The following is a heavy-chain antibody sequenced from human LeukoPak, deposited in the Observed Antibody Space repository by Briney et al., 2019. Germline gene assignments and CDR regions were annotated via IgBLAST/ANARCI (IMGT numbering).Heavy chain of an antibody. D-gene: IGHD1-26*01. J-gene: IGHJ5*02. V-gene: IGHV3-23*01. CDR2: ITGSGGST. CDR3: AKKLVMGPTGGFDP. Sequence: PGGSLRLSCAASGFTFISYTMGWVRQAPGKRLEWVSTITGSGGSTSYADSVKGRFTISRDNSRSTLFLQMNSLRAEDTAVYYCAKKLVMGPTGGFDPWGQGTLVTVSS. CDR1: GFTFISYT.